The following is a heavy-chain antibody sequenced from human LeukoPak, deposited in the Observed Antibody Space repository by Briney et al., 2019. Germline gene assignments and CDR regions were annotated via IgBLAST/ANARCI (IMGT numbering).Heavy chain of an antibody. CDR2: IIPIFGTA. J-gene: IGHJ3*02. CDR1: GGTFSSYA. D-gene: IGHD6-13*01. CDR3: ARDRWYSSSWYGPDAFDI. Sequence: SVKVSCKASGGTFSSYAISWVRQAPGRGLEWMGGIIPIFGTANYAQKFQGRVTITTDESTSTAYMELSSLRSEDTAVYYCARDRWYSSSWYGPDAFDIWGQGTMVTVSS. V-gene: IGHV1-69*05.